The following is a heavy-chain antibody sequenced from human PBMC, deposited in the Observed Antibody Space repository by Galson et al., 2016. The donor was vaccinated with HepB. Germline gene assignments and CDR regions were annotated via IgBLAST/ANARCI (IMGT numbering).Heavy chain of an antibody. V-gene: IGHV6-1*01. D-gene: IGHD1-20*01. CDR3: ARVSLVTANIWTWSAVEY. J-gene: IGHJ4*02. Sequence: CAISGDSVSSNSAAWNWIRQSPSRGLEWLGRTYYRSNWHYDYAVSVTGRITINPDTSKNQFSLQLNSMTPEGTAVYYCARVSLVTANIWTWSAVEYWGQGALVTVSS. CDR1: GDSVSSNSAA. CDR2: TYYRSNWHY.